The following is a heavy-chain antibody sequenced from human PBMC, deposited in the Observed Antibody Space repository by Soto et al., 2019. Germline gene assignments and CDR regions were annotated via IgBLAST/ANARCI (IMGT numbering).Heavy chain of an antibody. D-gene: IGHD3-10*01. CDR3: AREGSPYYYGSGTARWFDP. J-gene: IGHJ5*02. Sequence: SETLSLTCAVSGGSISSGGYSWSWIRQPPGKGLEWIGYIYHSGSTYYNPSLKSRVTISVDRSKNQFSLKLSSVTAADTAVYYCAREGSPYYYGSGTARWFDPWGQGTLVTVPS. CDR1: GGSISSGGYS. CDR2: IYHSGST. V-gene: IGHV4-30-2*01.